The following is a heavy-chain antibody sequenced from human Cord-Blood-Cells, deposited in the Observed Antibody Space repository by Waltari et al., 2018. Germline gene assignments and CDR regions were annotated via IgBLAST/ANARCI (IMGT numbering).Heavy chain of an antibody. Sequence: EVQLVESGGGLVKPGGSIRLSCAASVLPFSNSWMGRVAPAPGKGLEWVGRIKSKADGGTTDYAAPVKGRFTISRDDSKNTLYLQMNSLKTEDTAVYYCTTDIVAGEEQLSYWGQGTLVTVSS. CDR2: IKSKADGGTT. CDR1: VLPFSNSW. V-gene: IGHV3-15*01. CDR3: TTDIVAGEEQLSY. D-gene: IGHD6-6*01. J-gene: IGHJ4*02.